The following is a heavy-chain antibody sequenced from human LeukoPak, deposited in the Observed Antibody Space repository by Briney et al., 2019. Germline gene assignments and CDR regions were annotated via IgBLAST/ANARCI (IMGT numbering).Heavy chain of an antibody. CDR1: AYTFTSHG. D-gene: IGHD4-11*01. CDR2: ISANNGDT. V-gene: IGHV1-18*01. CDR3: ARDWPTVIADY. Sequence: GASVKVSCKTSAYTFTSHGISWVRQAPGQGLEWMGWISANNGDTNYAQKMQGRLTMTTDTSTSTPFMELRSLSSDDTAIYYCARDWPTVIADYWGQGTLVTVSS. J-gene: IGHJ4*02.